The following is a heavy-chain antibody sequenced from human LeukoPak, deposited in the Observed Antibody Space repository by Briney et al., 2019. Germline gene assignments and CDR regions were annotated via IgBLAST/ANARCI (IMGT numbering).Heavy chain of an antibody. CDR3: AKVPAYGDYVSY. V-gene: IGHV3-30*02. CDR2: IRYDGSNK. Sequence: GGSLRLSCAASGFTFTSYGMYWVRQAPGKGLEWVAFIRYDGSNKYYADSVKGRFTISRDNSKNTLYLQMNSLRAEDTAVHYCAKVPAYGDYVSYWGQGTLVTVSS. D-gene: IGHD4-17*01. J-gene: IGHJ4*02. CDR1: GFTFTSYG.